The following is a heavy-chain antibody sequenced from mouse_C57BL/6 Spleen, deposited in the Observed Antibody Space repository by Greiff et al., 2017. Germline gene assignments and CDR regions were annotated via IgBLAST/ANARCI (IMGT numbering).Heavy chain of an antibody. J-gene: IGHJ2*01. V-gene: IGHV1-55*01. CDR3: ARGNYYYFDY. CDR1: GYTFTSYW. D-gene: IGHD2-1*01. Sequence: QVQLHQSGAELVKPGASVKMSCKASGYTFTSYWITWVKQRPGQGLEWIGDIYPGSGSTNYNEKFKSKATLTVDTSSSTAYMQLSSLTSEDSAVYYCARGNYYYFDYWGQGTTLTVSS. CDR2: IYPGSGST.